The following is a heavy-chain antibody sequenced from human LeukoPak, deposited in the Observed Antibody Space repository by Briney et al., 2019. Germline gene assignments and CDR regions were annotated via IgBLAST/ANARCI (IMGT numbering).Heavy chain of an antibody. Sequence: HPGGSLRLSCAASGFTFSSYAMSWVRQAPGKGLEWVSAISGSGGSTYYADSVKGRFTISRDNSKNTLYLQMNSLRAEDTAVYYCAKDLSVIVVVPAALDAFDIWGQGTMVTVSS. D-gene: IGHD2-2*01. CDR3: AKDLSVIVVVPAALDAFDI. J-gene: IGHJ3*02. V-gene: IGHV3-23*01. CDR1: GFTFSSYA. CDR2: ISGSGGST.